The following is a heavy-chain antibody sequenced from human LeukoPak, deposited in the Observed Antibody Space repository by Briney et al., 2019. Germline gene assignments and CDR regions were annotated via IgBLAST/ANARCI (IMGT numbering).Heavy chain of an antibody. V-gene: IGHV3-23*01. D-gene: IGHD4-17*01. Sequence: GGSLRLSCAASGFTFSSTSMSWVRQAPGKGLEWVAVTVGGGDGTYYADSVKGRFTISRDNAKNSLYLQMNSLRAEDTAVYYCARATVTTEFFFDYWGQGTLVTVSS. CDR1: GFTFSSTS. J-gene: IGHJ4*02. CDR3: ARATVTTEFFFDY. CDR2: TVGGGDGT.